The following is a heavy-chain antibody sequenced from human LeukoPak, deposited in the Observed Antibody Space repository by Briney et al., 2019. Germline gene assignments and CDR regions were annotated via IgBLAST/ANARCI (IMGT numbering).Heavy chain of an antibody. CDR1: GFTFSSYW. V-gene: IGHV3-7*01. CDR3: ARRNFDYIWESYRYPAGIDY. Sequence: GGSLRLSCAVSGFTFSSYWMNWVRQAPGKGLEWVASIKQDGGEKSYVDSVKGRFTISRDNSKNTLYLQMNSMRVEDTAVYYCARRNFDYIWESYRYPAGIDYWGQGTLVTVSS. CDR2: IKQDGGEK. J-gene: IGHJ4*02. D-gene: IGHD3-16*02.